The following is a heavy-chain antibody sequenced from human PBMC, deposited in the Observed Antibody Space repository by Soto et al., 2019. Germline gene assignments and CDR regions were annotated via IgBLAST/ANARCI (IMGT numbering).Heavy chain of an antibody. D-gene: IGHD6-19*01. CDR3: ARDSANSSGWYGKYYYGMDV. V-gene: IGHV3-53*01. Sequence: GSLRLSCAASGFTVSSNYMSWVRQAPGKGLEWVSVIYSGGSAYYADSVKGRFTISRDNSKNTLYLQMNSLRAEDTAVYYCARDSANSSGWYGKYYYGMDVWGQGTTGNVSS. CDR1: GFTVSSNY. CDR2: IYSGGSA. J-gene: IGHJ6*02.